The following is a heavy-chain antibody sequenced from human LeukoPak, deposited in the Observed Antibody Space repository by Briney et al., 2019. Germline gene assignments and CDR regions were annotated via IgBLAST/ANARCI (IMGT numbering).Heavy chain of an antibody. D-gene: IGHD2-8*01. CDR2: ISGSGGST. J-gene: IGHJ4*02. V-gene: IGHV3-23*01. CDR3: AKGMQYCTSRVCHTPFDY. CDR1: GFTFSSYA. Sequence: GGSLRLSCAASGFTFSSYAMSWVRQAPGKGLEWVSAISGSGGSTYYADSVKGRFTISRDNSKNTLYLQMNSLRAEDTAVYYCAKGMQYCTSRVCHTPFDYWGQGTLVTVSS.